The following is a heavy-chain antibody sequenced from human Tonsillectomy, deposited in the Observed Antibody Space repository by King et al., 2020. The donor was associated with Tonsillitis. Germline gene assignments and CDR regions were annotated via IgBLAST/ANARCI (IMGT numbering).Heavy chain of an antibody. CDR1: GGSINGYY. CDR2: IHSSGTT. V-gene: IGHV4-4*07. J-gene: IGHJ6*02. CDR3: ARGPKGLDV. Sequence: VQLQESGPGLVKPSETLSLTCSVSGGSINGYYWSWIRQPAGEGLEWIWRIHSSGTTKYNASLKGRVTMSVDTPKNQFSLRLTSVTAADTAVYYCARGPKGLDVWGQGTTVTVSS.